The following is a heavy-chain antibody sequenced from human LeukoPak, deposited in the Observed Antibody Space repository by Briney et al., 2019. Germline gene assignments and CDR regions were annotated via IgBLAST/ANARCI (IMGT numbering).Heavy chain of an antibody. Sequence: PGGSLRLSCVASGFTFSIHGMSWVRQAPGKGLEWVSSITGSGDTTYYADSLKGRFTISRDNSKSILYLQMNSLRAKGTAVYYCAKDSGWGLTGEYDSWGQGTLVTVSS. CDR1: GFTFSIHG. J-gene: IGHJ4*02. CDR2: ITGSGDTT. CDR3: AKDSGWGLTGEYDS. D-gene: IGHD2-21*02. V-gene: IGHV3-23*01.